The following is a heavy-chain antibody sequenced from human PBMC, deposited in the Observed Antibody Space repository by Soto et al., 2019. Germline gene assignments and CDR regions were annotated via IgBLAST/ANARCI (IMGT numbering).Heavy chain of an antibody. V-gene: IGHV4-38-2*01. CDR2: IYHSGST. J-gene: IGHJ6*02. CDR3: XRXXXXXXGXXXXXRXMAV. CDR1: GYSISSGYY. Sequence: PSETLPLTCAVSGYSISSGYYWGWIRQPPGKGLEWIGTIYHSGSTYYNPSLKSRVTISVDTSKNQFSLKLSSVTAADTAVYYCXRXXXXXXGXXXXXRXMAVWGQGTTVKVS.